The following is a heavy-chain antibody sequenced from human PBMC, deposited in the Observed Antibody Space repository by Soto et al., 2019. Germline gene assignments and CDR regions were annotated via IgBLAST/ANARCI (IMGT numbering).Heavy chain of an antibody. CDR3: ARGRGDGYNQHWYFDL. CDR2: INHSGST. D-gene: IGHD3-10*01. J-gene: IGHJ2*01. CDR1: GGSFSGYY. Sequence: QGHLQQWGAGLLKPSETLSLTCAVYGGSFSGYYWSWIRQPPGKGLEWIGEINHSGSTNYNPALKSRVFISVGTSNNQFSLKLSSVTAADTAVYYCARGRGDGYNQHWYFDLWGRGTLVTVSS. V-gene: IGHV4-34*01.